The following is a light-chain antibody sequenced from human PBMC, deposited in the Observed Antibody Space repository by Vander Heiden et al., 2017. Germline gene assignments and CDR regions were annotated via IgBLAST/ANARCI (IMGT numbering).Light chain of an antibody. Sequence: QSALTQPPSASGSPGPSVTISCTGTSNDVGGYNYVSWSQHHPGKAPKLMIYEVSKRPSGVPDRFSGSKSGNTASLTVPGLQAEDEADYYCSSYTGSNNLIFGGGTKLTVL. CDR3: SSYTGSNNLI. CDR2: EVS. J-gene: IGLJ2*01. V-gene: IGLV2-8*01. CDR1: SNDVGGYNY.